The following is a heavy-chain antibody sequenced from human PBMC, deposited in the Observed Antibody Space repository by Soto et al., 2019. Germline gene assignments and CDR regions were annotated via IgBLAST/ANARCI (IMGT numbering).Heavy chain of an antibody. CDR3: TTDGNVLRYFDWLLEDPTYYYNGMHV. J-gene: IGHJ6*02. Sequence: GGSLRLSWAASGVTFSKAWMNWVRQAPGKGLEGGGRIKSKTDGGTTDYAAPVKGRFTISRDDSKNTLYLQMNSLKTEDTAVYYCTTDGNVLRYFDWLLEDPTYYYNGMHVRRQGTTVTVSS. CDR1: GVTFSKAW. D-gene: IGHD3-9*01. V-gene: IGHV3-15*07. CDR2: IKSKTDGGTT.